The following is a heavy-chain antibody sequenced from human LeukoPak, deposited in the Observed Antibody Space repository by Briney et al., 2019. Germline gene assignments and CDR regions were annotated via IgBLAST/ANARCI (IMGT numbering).Heavy chain of an antibody. Sequence: SQTLSLTCAISGDSVSINSAAWNWIRQSPSRGLEWLGRTYYRSKWYNDYAVSVKSRITINPDKSKNQFSLQLNSVTPEDTAVYYCARDSTLTPQTTFQYWYFDLWGRGTLVTVSS. J-gene: IGHJ2*01. CDR2: TYYRSKWYN. V-gene: IGHV6-1*01. D-gene: IGHD4-17*01. CDR1: GDSVSINSAA. CDR3: ARDSTLTPQTTFQYWYFDL.